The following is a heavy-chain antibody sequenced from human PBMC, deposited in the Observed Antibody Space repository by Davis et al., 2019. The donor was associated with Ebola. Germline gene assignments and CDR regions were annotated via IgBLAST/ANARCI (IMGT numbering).Heavy chain of an antibody. D-gene: IGHD2-2*01. CDR1: GGSISSYY. Sequence: PSETLSLTCPVSGGSISSYYWSWIRQPPGKELEWIGYIYYSGSTNYNPSLKSRVTISVDTSKNQFSLKLSSVTAADTAVYYCARGSAMFYYYYYYMDVWGKGTTVTVSS. V-gene: IGHV4-59*12. J-gene: IGHJ6*03. CDR2: IYYSGST. CDR3: ARGSAMFYYYYYYMDV.